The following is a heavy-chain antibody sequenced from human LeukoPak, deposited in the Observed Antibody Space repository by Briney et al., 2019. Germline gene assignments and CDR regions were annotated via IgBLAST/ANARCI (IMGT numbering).Heavy chain of an antibody. CDR1: GYSISSGYY. Sequence: SETLSLTCTVSGYSISSGYYWGWIRQPPGKGLEWIGEINHSGSTNYNPSLKSRVTISVDTSKNQFSLKLSSVTAADTAVYYCARASRVWFGEFRFDYWGQGTLVTVSS. J-gene: IGHJ4*02. CDR2: INHSGST. CDR3: ARASRVWFGEFRFDY. V-gene: IGHV4-38-2*02. D-gene: IGHD3-10*01.